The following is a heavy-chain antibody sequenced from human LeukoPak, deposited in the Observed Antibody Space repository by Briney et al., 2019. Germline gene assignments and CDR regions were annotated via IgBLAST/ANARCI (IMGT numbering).Heavy chain of an antibody. V-gene: IGHV4-59*01. CDR1: GGPISSYY. CDR3: ARDGRLIAARPYWYFDL. Sequence: SETLSLTCSVSGGPISSYYWNWIRQPPGKGLEWIGYIYNSGSTNYNPSLKSRVTISVDTSKTQFSLKLSSVTAADTAVYYCARDGRLIAARPYWYFDLWGRGTLVTVSS. J-gene: IGHJ2*01. CDR2: IYNSGST. D-gene: IGHD6-6*01.